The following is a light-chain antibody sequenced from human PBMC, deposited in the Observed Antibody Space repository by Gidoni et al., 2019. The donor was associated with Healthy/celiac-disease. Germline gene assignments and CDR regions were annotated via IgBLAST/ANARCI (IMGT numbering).Light chain of an antibody. CDR2: GAS. J-gene: IGKJ1*01. Sequence: IVLTQSPGTLSLSPGESATLSCRASQSVSSTYLAWYQQKPGQAPRLLIYGASSRVTGVPDRFGGSGSGTDFTLTISRLEPEDFAVYYCQQGAFGQGTKVEMK. CDR3: QQGA. V-gene: IGKV3-20*01. CDR1: QSVSSTY.